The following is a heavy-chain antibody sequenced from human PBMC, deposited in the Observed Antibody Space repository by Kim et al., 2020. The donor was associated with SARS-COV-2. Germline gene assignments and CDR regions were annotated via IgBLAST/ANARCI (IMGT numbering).Heavy chain of an antibody. D-gene: IGHD4-4*01. V-gene: IGHV1-2*02. CDR1: GYTFTGYY. CDR3: ARESNSRPVWFDY. CDR2: INPNSGGT. Sequence: ASVKVSCKASGYTFTGYYMHWVRQAPGQGLEWMGWINPNSGGTNYAQKFQGRVTMTRDTSISTAYMELSRLRSDDTAVYYCARESNSRPVWFDYWGQGTLVTVSS. J-gene: IGHJ4*02.